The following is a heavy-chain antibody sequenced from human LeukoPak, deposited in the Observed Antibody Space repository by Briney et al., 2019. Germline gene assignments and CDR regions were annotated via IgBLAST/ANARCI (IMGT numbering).Heavy chain of an antibody. CDR2: IRQDGSEK. D-gene: IGHD5-18*01. Sequence: GGSLRLSCAASGFTFSNYWMTWVRQAPGKGLEWVANIRQDGSEKYYVDSVKGRFTISRDNAKNSLYLQMNSLRVEDTAVYYCVRERYSYRTKSFFFYWGQGNLVTVSS. J-gene: IGHJ4*02. CDR1: GFTFSNYW. V-gene: IGHV3-7*03. CDR3: VRERYSYRTKSFFFY.